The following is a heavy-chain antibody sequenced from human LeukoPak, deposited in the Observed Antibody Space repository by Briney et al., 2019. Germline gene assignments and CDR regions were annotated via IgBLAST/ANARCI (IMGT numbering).Heavy chain of an antibody. V-gene: IGHV3-33*01. D-gene: IGHD5-12*01. Sequence: GGSLRLSCAASGFTFSSYGMHWVRQAPGKGLEWVAVLWYAGSNKYFADSVKGRFTISRDNAKNSLYLQMNSLRAEDTALYYCARASYSGYDSDYWGQGTLVTVSA. CDR2: LWYAGSNK. CDR3: ARASYSGYDSDY. CDR1: GFTFSSYG. J-gene: IGHJ4*02.